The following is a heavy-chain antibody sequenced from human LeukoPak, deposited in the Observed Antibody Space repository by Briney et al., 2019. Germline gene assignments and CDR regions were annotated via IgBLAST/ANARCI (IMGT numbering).Heavy chain of an antibody. CDR3: ARENTAVPGGDC. J-gene: IGHJ4*02. V-gene: IGHV3-7*01. CDR1: GFTISTYW. CDR2: IKQDGSEQ. Sequence: PGGSLRLSCVASGFTISTYWMSWVRQAPGKGLEWLANIKQDGSEQYYVDSVKGRFAISRDNAKNSVYLQMNGLRAEDTAVYYCARENTAVPGGDCWGQGTMVTVSS. D-gene: IGHD5-18*01.